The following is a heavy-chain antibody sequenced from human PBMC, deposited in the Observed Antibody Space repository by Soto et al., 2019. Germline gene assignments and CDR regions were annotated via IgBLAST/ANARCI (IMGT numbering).Heavy chain of an antibody. J-gene: IGHJ4*02. CDR1: GYTFTNYG. CDR2: ISANNGNT. Sequence: QVQLVKSGAEVKKPGASVKVSCKASGYTFTNYGISWVRQAPGQGLEWMGWISANNGNTNYAQKIQGRVTMTTDTSTSTAYMELRSLRSDDTAVYYCARDGRYSGSYGGYYFDYWGQGTLVTVSS. D-gene: IGHD1-26*01. V-gene: IGHV1-18*01. CDR3: ARDGRYSGSYGGYYFDY.